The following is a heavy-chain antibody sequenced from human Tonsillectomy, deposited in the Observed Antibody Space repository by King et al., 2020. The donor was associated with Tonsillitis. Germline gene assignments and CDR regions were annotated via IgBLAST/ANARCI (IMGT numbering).Heavy chain of an antibody. Sequence: VQLQQWGAGLLKPSETLSLTCAVYGGSFSGYYWSWIRQPPGKGLEWIGEINHSGSTNYNPSLKSRVTISVDTSKNQFSLKLSSVTAADTAVYYCARGPRYCSGGSCYFVYFDYWGQGTLVTVSS. J-gene: IGHJ4*02. V-gene: IGHV4-34*01. CDR2: INHSGST. CDR3: ARGPRYCSGGSCYFVYFDY. D-gene: IGHD2-15*01. CDR1: GGSFSGYY.